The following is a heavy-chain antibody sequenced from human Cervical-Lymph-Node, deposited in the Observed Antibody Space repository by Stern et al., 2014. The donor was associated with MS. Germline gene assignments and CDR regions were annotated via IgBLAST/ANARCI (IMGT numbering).Heavy chain of an antibody. J-gene: IGHJ4*02. CDR2: IIPIFGTA. Sequence: VQLVESGAEVKKPGSSVKVSCKASGGTFNTNVISWVRQAPGQGLEWMGGIIPIFGTALYAQKFQGRVTLTANESTRAVYMELSSLRSEDTAVYYCARAAYSTSSYNYWGQGTLVIVSS. D-gene: IGHD6-6*01. CDR1: GGTFNTNV. CDR3: ARAAYSTSSYNY. V-gene: IGHV1-69*01.